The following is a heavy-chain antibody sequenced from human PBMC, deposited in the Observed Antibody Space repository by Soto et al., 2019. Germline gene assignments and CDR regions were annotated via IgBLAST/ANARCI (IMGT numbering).Heavy chain of an antibody. J-gene: IGHJ4*02. Sequence: PGGSLRLSCAASGFTFSTYGMHWVRQAPGKGLEWVAVISNIGGNKYYADSVKGRFTISRDNSKNTLYLQMNSLRVEDTAVYYCAKDQELSYSIPHYWGQGTLVTVSS. V-gene: IGHV3-30*18. D-gene: IGHD2-21*01. CDR2: ISNIGGNK. CDR1: GFTFSTYG. CDR3: AKDQELSYSIPHY.